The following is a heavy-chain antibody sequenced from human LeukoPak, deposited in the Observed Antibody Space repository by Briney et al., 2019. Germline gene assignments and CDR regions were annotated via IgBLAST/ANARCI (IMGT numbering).Heavy chain of an antibody. J-gene: IGHJ4*02. D-gene: IGHD3-10*01. Sequence: PGEPLKISCKGSGYSFTTYWIGWVRQMPGRGLEWMGIIYPGDSDTRYSPSFQGQVTISADKSISTAYLQWSRLKASDTAIYYCAKHSRTGSSFDPFEYWGQGTLVTVSS. V-gene: IGHV5-51*01. CDR2: IYPGDSDT. CDR1: GYSFTTYW. CDR3: AKHSRTGSSFDPFEY.